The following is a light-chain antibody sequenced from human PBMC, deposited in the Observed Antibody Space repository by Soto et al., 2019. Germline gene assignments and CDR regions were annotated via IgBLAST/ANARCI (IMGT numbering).Light chain of an antibody. J-gene: IGLJ2*01. CDR2: DVN. Sequence: QSALTRPPSASGSPGQSVTISCTGTPSDVGGSNSVSWYQQHPGKAPNLMIYDVNKRPSGVPDRFSGSKSGNTASLTVSGLQAADEAYYFCSSYAPSDVVFGGGTKLTVL. CDR3: SSYAPSDVV. V-gene: IGLV2-8*01. CDR1: PSDVGGSNS.